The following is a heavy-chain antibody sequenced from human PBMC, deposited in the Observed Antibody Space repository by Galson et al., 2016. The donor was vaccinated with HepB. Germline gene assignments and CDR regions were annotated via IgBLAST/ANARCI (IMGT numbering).Heavy chain of an antibody. CDR2: ISGTGGST. J-gene: IGHJ4*02. D-gene: IGHD6-13*01. Sequence: SLRLSCAASGFAFSNYAMSWVRQAPGRGLEWVSTISGTGGSTYYADSVKGRFKISTDNSKNMLYLQMSNLRVENTAVFYCAKGRTAAADYYFDYWGRGTLVSVSS. CDR1: GFAFSNYA. CDR3: AKGRTAAADYYFDY. V-gene: IGHV3-23*01.